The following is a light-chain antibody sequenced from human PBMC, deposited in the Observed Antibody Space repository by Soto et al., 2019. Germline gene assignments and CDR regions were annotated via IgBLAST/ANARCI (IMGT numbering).Light chain of an antibody. J-gene: IGKJ5*01. CDR2: GAS. CDR3: QQYNNWPAIT. V-gene: IGKV3D-15*01. CDR1: QSVSNK. Sequence: EIVLTQSPATLSVSPGERATLSCRASQSVSNKLVWYQQKPGQAPRLLIYGASTRATGIPARFSGSGSGTEFTLTISSLQSEDFTVYYCQQYNNWPAITFGQGTRLE.